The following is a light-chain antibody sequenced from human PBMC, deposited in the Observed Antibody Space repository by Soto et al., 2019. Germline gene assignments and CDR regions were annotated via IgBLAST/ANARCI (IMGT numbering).Light chain of an antibody. V-gene: IGKV3-20*01. J-gene: IGKJ1*01. CDR3: QQYSSSRT. CDR1: QSTTNNY. Sequence: IVWTKSPGTLSLSPGERATLSCRTSQSTTNNYLAWYQQKPGQAPRLLIYGASSRATGIPVRFSGSGSETDFTLTITRREPEDFAVYYCQQYSSSRTFGQGTKVDIK. CDR2: GAS.